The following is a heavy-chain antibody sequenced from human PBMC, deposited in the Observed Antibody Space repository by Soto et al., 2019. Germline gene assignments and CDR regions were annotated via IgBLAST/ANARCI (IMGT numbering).Heavy chain of an antibody. CDR3: ARDVSPTY. CDR1: GDSISPYY. CDR2: IYYSGSP. V-gene: IGHV4-59*01. J-gene: IGHJ4*02. Sequence: QVQLQESGPGLVKPSEILSLTCIVSGDSISPYYWTWIRQPPGKGLEWIGHIYYSGSPNYNPSLKSRVTISVDTSKSQLSLKLSSVTAADTAVYYCARDVSPTYWGQGMLVTVSS.